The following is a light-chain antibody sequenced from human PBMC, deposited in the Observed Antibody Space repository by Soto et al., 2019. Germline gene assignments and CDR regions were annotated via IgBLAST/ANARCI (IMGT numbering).Light chain of an antibody. CDR1: SSNIGENF. CDR2: DTS. V-gene: IGLV1-51*01. Sequence: QSVLMQPPSVSAAPGQKVTISCSGSSSNIGENFVSWYQHIPGTAPKLVIHDTSGRPSGIPDRFSGSKSGTSAILGITGLQTGDEATYYCWTWDSSLSAGVFGGGTKLTVL. J-gene: IGLJ3*02. CDR3: WTWDSSLSAGV.